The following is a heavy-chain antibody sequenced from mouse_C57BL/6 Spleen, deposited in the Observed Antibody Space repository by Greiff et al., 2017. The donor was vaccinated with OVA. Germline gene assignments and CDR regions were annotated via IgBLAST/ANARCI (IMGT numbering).Heavy chain of an antibody. CDR3: ARSEYYADY. J-gene: IGHJ2*01. V-gene: IGHV1-64*01. CDR1: GYTFTSYW. CDR2: INPNSGST. Sequence: VQLQQPGAELVKPGASVKLSCKASGYTFTSYWMHWVKQRPGQGLEWIGMINPNSGSTNYNEKFKSKATLTVDKSATTAYMQLSSLTSEDSAVYYCARSEYYADYWGQGTTLTGSS.